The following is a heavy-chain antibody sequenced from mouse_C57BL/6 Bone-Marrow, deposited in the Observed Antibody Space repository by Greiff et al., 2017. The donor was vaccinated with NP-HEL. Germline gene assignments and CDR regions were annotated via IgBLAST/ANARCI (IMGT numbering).Heavy chain of an antibody. V-gene: IGHV14-4*01. CDR3: TTPRDYFDY. J-gene: IGHJ2*01. CDR2: IDPENGDT. CDR1: GFNIKDDY. Sequence: EVQLQQSGAELVRPGASVKLSCTASGFNIKDDYMHWVKQRPEQGLEWIGWIDPENGDTEYASKFQGKATITADTSSNTAYLQLSSLTSEDTAVDYCTTPRDYFDYWGQGTTLTVSS.